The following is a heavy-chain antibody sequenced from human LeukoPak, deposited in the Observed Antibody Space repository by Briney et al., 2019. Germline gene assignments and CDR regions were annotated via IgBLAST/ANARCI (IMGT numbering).Heavy chain of an antibody. V-gene: IGHV3-21*01. Sequence: GGSLRLSCAAAGFTFSSYSMNWVRQAPGRGLEWVSSISGDSIFIYYADSVRGRFTISRDNAESSLFLQMNSLRAEDTAVYYCARCSSTGCASSPLAGYLYWGQGTLVTVSS. CDR2: ISGDSIFI. CDR3: ARCSSTGCASSPLAGYLY. CDR1: GFTFSSYS. D-gene: IGHD2-2*01. J-gene: IGHJ4*02.